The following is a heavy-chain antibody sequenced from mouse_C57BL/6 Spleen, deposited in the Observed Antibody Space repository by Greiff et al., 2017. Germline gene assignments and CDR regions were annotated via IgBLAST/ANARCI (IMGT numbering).Heavy chain of an antibody. V-gene: IGHV1-55*01. Sequence: QVQLQQSGAELVKPGASVKMSCKASGYTFTSYWITWVKQRPGQGLERIGDVYPGCGSTNYNEKFKSNATLTVDTSPSTAYMQLSSLTSEDSAVYYCARRGVGHFDYWGQGTTLTVSS. CDR3: ARRGVGHFDY. CDR1: GYTFTSYW. J-gene: IGHJ2*01. CDR2: VYPGCGST.